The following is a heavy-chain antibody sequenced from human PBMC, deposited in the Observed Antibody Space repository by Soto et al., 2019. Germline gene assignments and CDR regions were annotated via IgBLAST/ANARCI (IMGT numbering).Heavy chain of an antibody. CDR3: SRDPLAFHIGGH. V-gene: IGHV3-7*01. J-gene: IGHJ4*02. CDR1: GFTFSDYW. Sequence: EVQLVESGGGLVQPGGSLRLSCAASGFTFSDYWLSWVRQSPVKGLEWVANMSPDGRKRYYWDSLKGRFTISRDNAKNSLYLQMNRLSAEDTAVYFCSRDPLAFHIGGHWGQGTLVTVSS. CDR2: MSPDGRKR. D-gene: IGHD3-3*02.